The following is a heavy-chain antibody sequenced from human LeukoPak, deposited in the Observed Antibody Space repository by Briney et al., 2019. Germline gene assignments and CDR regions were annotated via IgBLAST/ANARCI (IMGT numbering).Heavy chain of an antibody. CDR1: GYTFTSKG. V-gene: IGHV1-2*02. D-gene: IGHD3-9*01. CDR2: INPNTGGT. J-gene: IGHJ4*02. CDR3: ARDPFLTGYYNGDY. Sequence: GDSVKVSCKPSGYTFTSKGLSWVRQAPGQGLEWMGWINPNTGGTNYAQKFQRRVTMTRDTSISTAYMELSRLRSDDTAVYYCARDPFLTGYYNGDYWGQGTLVTVSS.